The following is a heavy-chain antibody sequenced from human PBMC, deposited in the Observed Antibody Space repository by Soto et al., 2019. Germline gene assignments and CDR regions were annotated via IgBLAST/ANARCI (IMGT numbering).Heavy chain of an antibody. V-gene: IGHV1-2*02. CDR3: ARGFLYFSDGSCYVEF. D-gene: IGHD2-15*01. CDR2: IKPNSGDT. CDR1: GYSFTGYY. J-gene: IGHJ4*02. Sequence: QVQLVQSGAEVKKPGASVKVSCKTSGYSFTGYYLHWVRQAPGQGLEWMGWIKPNSGDTNYAQKFQGRVSMTRDTSISDAYMELSGLRSEDTAVYYWARGFLYFSDGSCYVEFWGQGTLVTVSS.